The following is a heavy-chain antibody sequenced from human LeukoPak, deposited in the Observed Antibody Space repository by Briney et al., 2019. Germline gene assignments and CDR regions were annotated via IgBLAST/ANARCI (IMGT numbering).Heavy chain of an antibody. CDR1: GYTFTGYY. J-gene: IGHJ4*02. CDR3: TRALGGFYDSSGFLPMV. V-gene: IGHV1-2*02. CDR2: INPSGGGT. D-gene: IGHD3-22*01. Sequence: ASVMVSCKASGYTFTGYYIHWVRQAPGQGREWRGWINPSGGGTNFAQKFQGRVTTTRDTSINTAFMELNRLRSDDTAVYYCTRALGGFYDSSGFLPMVCGPATLVTVSS.